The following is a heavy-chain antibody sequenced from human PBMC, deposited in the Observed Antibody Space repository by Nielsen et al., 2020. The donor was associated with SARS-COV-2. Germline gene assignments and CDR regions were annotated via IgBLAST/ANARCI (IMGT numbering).Heavy chain of an antibody. CDR3: ARGGQGEGLITIFGVVIYYYMDV. CDR1: GYTFTSYA. V-gene: IGHV7-4-1*02. J-gene: IGHJ6*03. D-gene: IGHD3-3*01. Sequence: ASVKVSCKASGYTFTSYAMNWVRQAPGQGLEWMGWINTNTGNPTYAQGFTGRFVFSLDTSVSTAYLQISSLKAEDTAVYYCARGGQGEGLITIFGVVIYYYMDVWGKGTTVTVSS. CDR2: INTNTGNP.